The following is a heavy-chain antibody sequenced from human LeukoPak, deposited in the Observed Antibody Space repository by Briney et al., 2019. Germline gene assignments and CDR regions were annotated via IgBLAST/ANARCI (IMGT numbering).Heavy chain of an antibody. J-gene: IGHJ4*02. CDR2: IYYSGST. CDR3: ARADSGNDSFDF. Sequence: SETLSLTCTVSGGSISSDGYYWSWIRQHPGKGLEWIGYIYYSGSTYYNPSLKSRVTISVDTSKNQFSLKLSSVTAADTAVYYCARADSGNDSFDFWGQGTLVTVSS. V-gene: IGHV4-31*03. CDR1: GGSISSDGYY. D-gene: IGHD5-12*01.